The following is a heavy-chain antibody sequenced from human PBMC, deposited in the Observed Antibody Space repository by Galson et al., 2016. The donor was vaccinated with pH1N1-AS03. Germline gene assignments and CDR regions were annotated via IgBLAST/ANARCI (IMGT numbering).Heavy chain of an antibody. CDR2: ISAGGVTT. J-gene: IGHJ4*02. CDR3: SREDNFGSGGFLSYDY. V-gene: IGHV3-23*01. CDR1: GFSFSSYS. Sequence: SLRLSCAASGFSFSSYSMSWVRQAPGKGLEWISAISAGGVTTYYADSVRGRFTIPRDNSKKTLSLQMNGLRAEDTALYYCSREDNFGSGGFLSYDYWGLGILVAVSS. D-gene: IGHD2-15*01.